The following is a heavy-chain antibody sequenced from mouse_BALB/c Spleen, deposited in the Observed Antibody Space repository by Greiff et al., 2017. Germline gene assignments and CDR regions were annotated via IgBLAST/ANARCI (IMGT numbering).Heavy chain of an antibody. J-gene: IGHJ4*01. Sequence: DVKLVESGGGLVQPGGSLKLSCAASGFTFSSYTMSWVRQTPEKRLEWVAYISNGGGSTYYPDTVKGRFTISRDNAKNTLYLQMSSLKSEDTAMYYCARRYGNDAMDYWGQGTSVTVSS. CDR3: ARRYGNDAMDY. CDR1: GFTFSSYT. CDR2: ISNGGGST. D-gene: IGHD2-10*02. V-gene: IGHV5-12-2*01.